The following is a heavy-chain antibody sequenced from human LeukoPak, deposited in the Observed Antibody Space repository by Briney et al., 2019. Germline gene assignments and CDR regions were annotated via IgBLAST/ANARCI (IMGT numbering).Heavy chain of an antibody. D-gene: IGHD6-19*01. CDR2: IYHSGST. V-gene: IGHV4-30-2*01. CDR1: GGSISSGGYY. Sequence: SQTLSLTCTVSGGSISSGGYYWSWIRQPPGKGLEWIGYIYHSGSTYYNPSLKSRVTISVDRSKNQFSLKLSSVTAADTAVYYCARGEAVAANYWGQGTLVTVSS. CDR3: ARGEAVAANY. J-gene: IGHJ4*02.